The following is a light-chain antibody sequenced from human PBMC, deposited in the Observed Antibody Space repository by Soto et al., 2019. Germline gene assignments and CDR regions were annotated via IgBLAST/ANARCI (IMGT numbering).Light chain of an antibody. V-gene: IGKV1-5*01. CDR2: DAF. J-gene: IGKJ1*01. Sequence: DIQMTQSPSTLSASIGDRVTITCRASQSISTWLAWYQQRPGKAPKFLIYDAFTLESGVPSRFSGSGSGTEFTLTISSLQPDDSATYYCQQYDSYPWTFGQGTKVEIK. CDR3: QQYDSYPWT. CDR1: QSISTW.